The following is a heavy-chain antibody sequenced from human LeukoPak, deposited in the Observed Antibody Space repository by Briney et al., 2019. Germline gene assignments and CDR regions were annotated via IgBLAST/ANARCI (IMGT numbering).Heavy chain of an antibody. V-gene: IGHV3-23*01. CDR3: ARCYTYGTTWFGGLDV. Sequence: GGSLRLSCAASGFTFSSYNMNWVRQAPGKGLEWVSTTGVSGSYYADSVKGRFTISRDNSKNTLYLQMNSLRAEDTAVYYCARCYTYGTTWFGGLDVWGQGTTVTVSS. CDR2: TGVSGS. D-gene: IGHD3-10*01. J-gene: IGHJ6*02. CDR1: GFTFSSYN.